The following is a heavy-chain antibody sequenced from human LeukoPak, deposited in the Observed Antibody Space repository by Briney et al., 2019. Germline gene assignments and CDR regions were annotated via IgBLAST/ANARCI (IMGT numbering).Heavy chain of an antibody. J-gene: IGHJ4*02. CDR3: ARDEVGAPAGTSAYIHY. V-gene: IGHV1-2*02. Sequence: ASVKVSRMASGYTFTGYYVHWVRPAPRQGLEGMGWINPHSGGTNYAQNFQGRVTMTRDTSISSAYMDLSRLRSEDTAVYYCARDEVGAPAGTSAYIHYWGQGALVTVSS. CDR1: GYTFTGYY. CDR2: INPHSGGT. D-gene: IGHD6-13*01.